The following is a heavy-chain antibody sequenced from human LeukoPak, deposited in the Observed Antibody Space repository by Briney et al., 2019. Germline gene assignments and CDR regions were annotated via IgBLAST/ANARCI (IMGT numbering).Heavy chain of an antibody. CDR1: GFTFSSYA. D-gene: IGHD3-16*01. CDR2: ISGSGGST. J-gene: IGHJ4*02. Sequence: GGSLRLSCAASGFTFSSYALSWVRQAPEKGLEWVSAISGSGGSTYYADSVKGRFTISRDNSKNTLYLQMNSLRAEDTAVYYCAKGNPFRSLPIDYWGQGTLVTVSS. V-gene: IGHV3-23*01. CDR3: AKGNPFRSLPIDY.